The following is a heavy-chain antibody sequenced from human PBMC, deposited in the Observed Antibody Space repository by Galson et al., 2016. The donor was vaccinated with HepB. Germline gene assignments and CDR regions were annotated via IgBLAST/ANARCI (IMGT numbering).Heavy chain of an antibody. J-gene: IGHJ6*02. CDR3: AKGTSPGEAYYYYGMDV. CDR1: GFTFADYA. D-gene: IGHD2-21*01. Sequence: SLRLSCAASGFTFADYAMHWVRQAPGKGLEWVSGISWNSGSIGYEDSVMGRFTISRDNAKNTLYLQMNSLRGEDTALNYCAKGTSPGEAYYYYGMDVWGQGTTVTVSS. CDR2: ISWNSGSI. V-gene: IGHV3-9*01.